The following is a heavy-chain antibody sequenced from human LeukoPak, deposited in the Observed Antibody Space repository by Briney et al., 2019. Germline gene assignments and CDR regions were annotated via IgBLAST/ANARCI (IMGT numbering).Heavy chain of an antibody. CDR2: INHSGST. D-gene: IGHD3-10*01. CDR3: ARFQSVLLWFGELSWFDP. V-gene: IGHV4-34*01. CDR1: GGSFSGYY. Sequence: SETLSLTCAVYGGSFSGYYWSWIRQPPGKGLEWIGEINHSGSTNYNPSLKSRVTISVDTSKNQFSLKLSSVTAADTAVYYCARFQSVLLWFGELSWFDPWGQGTLVTVSS. J-gene: IGHJ5*02.